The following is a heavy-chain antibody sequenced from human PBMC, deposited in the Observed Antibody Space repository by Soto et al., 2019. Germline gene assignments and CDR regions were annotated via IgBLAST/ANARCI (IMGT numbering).Heavy chain of an antibody. V-gene: IGHV1-69*13. CDR2: IIPIFGTA. Sequence: SVKVSCTASGGPFISYAISWVRQTPGQGLEWMGGIIPIFGTANYAQKFQGRVTITADESTSTAYMELSSLRSEDTAVYYCARVEYYYDSSGHFPRPPDAFDIWGQGTMVTVSS. D-gene: IGHD3-22*01. J-gene: IGHJ3*02. CDR1: GGPFISYA. CDR3: ARVEYYYDSSGHFPRPPDAFDI.